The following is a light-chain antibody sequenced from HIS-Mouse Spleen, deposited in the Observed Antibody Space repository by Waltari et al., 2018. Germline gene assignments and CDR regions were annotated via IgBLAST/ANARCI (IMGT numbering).Light chain of an antibody. CDR3: QQYNNWWT. V-gene: IGKV3-20*01. J-gene: IGKJ1*01. Sequence: EIVLTQSPGTLSLSPGERATPSCRASQSVSSSYLAWYQQKPGQAPRLLIYGASSRATGIPDRFSGSGSGTDFTLTISRLEPEDFAVYYCQQYNNWWTFGQGTKVEIK. CDR1: QSVSSSY. CDR2: GAS.